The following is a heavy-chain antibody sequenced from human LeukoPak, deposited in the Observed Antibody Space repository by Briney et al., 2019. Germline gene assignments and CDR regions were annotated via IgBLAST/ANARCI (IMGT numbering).Heavy chain of an antibody. D-gene: IGHD6-13*01. CDR2: INSDGSST. Sequence: GGSLRLSCAASGFTFSSYWMHWVRQAPGKGLVWVSRINSDGSSTSYADSVKGRFTISRDNAKNTLYLQMNSLRAEDTAVYFCARDFEFGSAAGTPNWGQGTLVTISS. V-gene: IGHV3-74*01. CDR1: GFTFSSYW. CDR3: ARDFEFGSAAGTPN. J-gene: IGHJ4*02.